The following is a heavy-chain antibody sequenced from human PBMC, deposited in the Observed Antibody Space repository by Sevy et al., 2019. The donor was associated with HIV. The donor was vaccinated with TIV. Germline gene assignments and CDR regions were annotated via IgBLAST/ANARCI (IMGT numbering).Heavy chain of an antibody. CDR1: GFTFRSYG. J-gene: IGHJ6*02. D-gene: IGHD2-2*01. CDR2: IWSDGSRK. V-gene: IGHV3-33*01. Sequence: GESLKISCAASGFTFRSYGMHWVRQAPGKGLEWVAVIWSDGSRKYYVDSVRGRFIITRDNPKNTLYLQMNSLRADDTAVYYCARDWSATGDISVPASFYYGMDVWGQGTTVTVSS. CDR3: ARDWSATGDISVPASFYYGMDV.